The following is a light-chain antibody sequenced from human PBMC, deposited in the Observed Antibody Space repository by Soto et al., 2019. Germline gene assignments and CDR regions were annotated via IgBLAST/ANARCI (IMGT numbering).Light chain of an antibody. V-gene: IGKV1-27*01. J-gene: IGKJ4*01. Sequence: DIQMTQSPSSLSASVGDRVTITCRASQGISNYLAWYQQKPGKVPKLLIYAASTLQSGVPPRFSGSRSGTDCTLNISSLQPEDVATYYCQKYNSAPLTFGGGTNVEIK. CDR1: QGISNY. CDR2: AAS. CDR3: QKYNSAPLT.